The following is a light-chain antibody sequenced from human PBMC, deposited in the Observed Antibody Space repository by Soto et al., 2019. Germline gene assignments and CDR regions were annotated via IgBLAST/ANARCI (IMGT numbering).Light chain of an antibody. CDR3: MQSMQLPIT. Sequence: DIVMTQTPLSLFVTPGQPASISCKSSQSLLHSDGNTYFSWYLQKPGQPPQLLFDEVSNRFSRVPDRFSGSGSGTDVTLIISRVEAGDVGIYYCMQSMQLPITFGGGTKVEIK. V-gene: IGKV2D-29*01. CDR1: QSLLHSDGNTY. CDR2: EVS. J-gene: IGKJ4*01.